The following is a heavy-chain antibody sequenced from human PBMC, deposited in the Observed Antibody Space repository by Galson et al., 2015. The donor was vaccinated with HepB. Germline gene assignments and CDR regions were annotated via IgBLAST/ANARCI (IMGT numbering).Heavy chain of an antibody. CDR3: AKDRSPSIRLDFFFDR. Sequence: ALRLSCAAAGFTFSNYAMHWVRQAPGKGLEWLAVIWYDESSEDYADSVNGRFTTSRENSKNTLYLQMNSLRVEDTAMYYCAKDRSPSIRLDFFFDRWGQGTLVTVSS. CDR2: IWYDESSE. V-gene: IGHV3-33*06. J-gene: IGHJ4*02. D-gene: IGHD3/OR15-3a*01. CDR1: GFTFSNYA.